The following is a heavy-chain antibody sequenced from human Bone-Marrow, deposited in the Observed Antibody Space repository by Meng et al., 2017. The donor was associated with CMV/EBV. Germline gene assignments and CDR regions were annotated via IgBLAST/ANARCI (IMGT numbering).Heavy chain of an antibody. D-gene: IGHD1-20*01. CDR2: MNPNSGNT. Sequence: ASVKVSCKASGYTFTSYDINWVRQATGQGLEWMGWMNPNSGNTGYAQKFQGRVTMTRNTSISTAYMELSSLRSEDTAVYYCARGASITGSLEDGKDVWGQGTTVTVSS. V-gene: IGHV1-8*01. J-gene: IGHJ6*02. CDR1: GYTFTSYD. CDR3: ARGASITGSLEDGKDV.